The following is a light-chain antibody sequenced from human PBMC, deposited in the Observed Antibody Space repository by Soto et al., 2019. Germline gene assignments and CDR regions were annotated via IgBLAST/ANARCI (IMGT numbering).Light chain of an antibody. CDR3: AAWDDTVRSYV. Sequence: QLVLTQPPSVSGTPGQRVTISCSGGISNIATNYVHWFQQLPGTAPKVLSNRDNQRPSGVPDRFSGSKSGTSASLAISGLRPEDEAEYYCAAWDDTVRSYVFGTGTKLTVL. CDR1: ISNIATNY. CDR2: RDN. J-gene: IGLJ1*01. V-gene: IGLV1-47*01.